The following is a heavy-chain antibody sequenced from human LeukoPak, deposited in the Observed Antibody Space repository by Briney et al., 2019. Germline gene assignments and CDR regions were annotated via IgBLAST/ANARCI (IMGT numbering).Heavy chain of an antibody. Sequence: SQTLSLTCTVPGGSISSGSYYWSWIRQPAGKGLEWIGRIYTSGSTNYNPSLKSRVTISVDTSKNQFSLKLSSVTAADTAVYYCARGPSRIAAADADYWGQGTLVTVSS. J-gene: IGHJ4*02. V-gene: IGHV4-61*02. CDR3: ARGPSRIAAADADY. D-gene: IGHD6-13*01. CDR2: IYTSGST. CDR1: GGSISSGSYY.